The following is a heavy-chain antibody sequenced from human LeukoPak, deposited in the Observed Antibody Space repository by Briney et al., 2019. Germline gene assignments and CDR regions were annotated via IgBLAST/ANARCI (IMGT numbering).Heavy chain of an antibody. CDR3: ARDEDYSPLVH. J-gene: IGHJ4*02. V-gene: IGHV1-18*01. D-gene: IGHD4-11*01. CDR1: GGTFSSYA. CDR2: ISTYNGNT. Sequence: GASVKVSCKASGGTFSSYAISWVRQAPGQGLEWMGWISTYNGNTKYAQKLQGRVTMTTDTSTSTAYMELRSLKSDDTAVYYCARDEDYSPLVHWGQGTLVTVSS.